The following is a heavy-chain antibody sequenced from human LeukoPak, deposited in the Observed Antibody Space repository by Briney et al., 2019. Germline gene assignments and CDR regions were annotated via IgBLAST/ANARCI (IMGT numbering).Heavy chain of an antibody. CDR3: ARETIYSYGYGNDFDY. D-gene: IGHD5-18*01. Sequence: PGRSLRLSCAGSGFTFSSYGMHWVRQAPGKGLEWVAVIWYGGSNKYYADSVKGRFTISRDNSKNTLYLQMNSLRAEDTAVYYCARETIYSYGYGNDFDYWGQGTLVTVSS. CDR1: GFTFSSYG. CDR2: IWYGGSNK. J-gene: IGHJ4*02. V-gene: IGHV3-33*01.